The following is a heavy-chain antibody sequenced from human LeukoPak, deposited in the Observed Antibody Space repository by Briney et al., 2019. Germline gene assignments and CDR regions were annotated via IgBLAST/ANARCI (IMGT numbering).Heavy chain of an antibody. V-gene: IGHV3-23*01. CDR3: TRGRVDY. CDR1: GFTFSSYA. Sequence: GGSLRLTCAASGFTFSSYAMSWVRQAPGKGLEWVSAISGSGGSTYYADSVKGRFTVSRDNAKNSLYLQMNSLRAEDTAVYYCTRGRVDYWGQGTLVTVSS. J-gene: IGHJ4*02. CDR2: ISGSGGST.